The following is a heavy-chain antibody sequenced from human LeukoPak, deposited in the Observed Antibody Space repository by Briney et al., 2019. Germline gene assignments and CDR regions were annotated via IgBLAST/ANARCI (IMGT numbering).Heavy chain of an antibody. J-gene: IGHJ4*02. D-gene: IGHD1-14*01. CDR1: GYTFTAFY. CDR2: VNPKSGGT. V-gene: IGHV1-2*02. CDR3: ASGPWLGGFVVTGLFDY. Sequence: ASVKVSCKASGYTFTAFYMNWVRQAPGQGLEWMGWVNPKSGGTNYAQKFQGRVTMTRDTSISTAYMEVSSLRSDDTAVYYCASGPWLGGFVVTGLFDYWGQGALVTVSS.